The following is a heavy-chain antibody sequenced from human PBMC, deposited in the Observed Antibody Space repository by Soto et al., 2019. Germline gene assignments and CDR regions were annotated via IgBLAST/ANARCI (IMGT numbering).Heavy chain of an antibody. Sequence: ASVKVSCKASGYTFTIYGISWVRQAPGQGLEWMGWISAYNGNTNYAQKLQGRVTMTTDTSTSTAYMELSSLRSEDTAVYYCATGYSSGWYVGWGQGTLVTVSS. V-gene: IGHV1-18*01. CDR3: ATGYSSGWYVG. CDR2: ISAYNGNT. CDR1: GYTFTIYG. D-gene: IGHD6-19*01. J-gene: IGHJ4*02.